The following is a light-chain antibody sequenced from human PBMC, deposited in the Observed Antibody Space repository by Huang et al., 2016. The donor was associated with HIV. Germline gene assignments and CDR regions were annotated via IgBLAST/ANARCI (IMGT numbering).Light chain of an antibody. CDR3: QQLRA. V-gene: IGKV3-20*01. J-gene: IGKJ2*01. CDR2: GAS. Sequence: EVVLTQSPGTLSLSPRERATLSCRASQIISSSYLAWYQQKPGQAPRLLISGASSRAAGIPDRFSGSGSGTDFTLTISRLEPEDFAVYYCQQLRAFGQGTKLEIK. CDR1: QIISSSY.